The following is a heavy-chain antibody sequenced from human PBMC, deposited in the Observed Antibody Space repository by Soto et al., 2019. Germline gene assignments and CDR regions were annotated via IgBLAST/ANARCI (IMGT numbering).Heavy chain of an antibody. D-gene: IGHD1-1*01. CDR2: IYYSGST. CDR3: ARGPIERWLQLNWFDP. Sequence: LSLTCTVSGGSISSYYWSWIRQPPGKGLEWIGYIYYSGSTNYNPSLKSRVTISVDTSKNQFSLKLSSVTAADTAVYYCARGPIERWLQLNWFDPWGQGTLVTVS. CDR1: GGSISSYY. V-gene: IGHV4-59*01. J-gene: IGHJ5*02.